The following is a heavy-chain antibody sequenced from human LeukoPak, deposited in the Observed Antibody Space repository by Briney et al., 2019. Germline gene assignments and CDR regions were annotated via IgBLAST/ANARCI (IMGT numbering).Heavy chain of an antibody. CDR1: GFTFSSYW. Sequence: PGGTLRLSCAASGFTFSSYWMSWVRQAPGKGLEWVANIKQDGSEQYYVDSVKGRFTISRDNAKNSLYLQMNSLRAEDTAVYYCARSSIAARGWFDPWGQGTLVTVSS. D-gene: IGHD6-6*01. CDR2: IKQDGSEQ. CDR3: ARSSIAARGWFDP. V-gene: IGHV3-7*05. J-gene: IGHJ5*02.